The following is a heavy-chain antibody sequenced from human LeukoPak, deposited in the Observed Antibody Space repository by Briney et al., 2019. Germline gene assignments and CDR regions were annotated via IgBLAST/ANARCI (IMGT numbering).Heavy chain of an antibody. J-gene: IGHJ3*02. V-gene: IGHV1-18*01. CDR1: GYTSTSYG. Sequence: ASVKVSCKASGYTSTSYGISWVRQAPGQGLEWMGWISAYNGNTNYAQKLQGRVTMTTDTSTSTAYMELRSLRSDDTAVYYCARDRLITMVRGRAFDIWGQGTMVTVSS. CDR2: ISAYNGNT. D-gene: IGHD3-10*01. CDR3: ARDRLITMVRGRAFDI.